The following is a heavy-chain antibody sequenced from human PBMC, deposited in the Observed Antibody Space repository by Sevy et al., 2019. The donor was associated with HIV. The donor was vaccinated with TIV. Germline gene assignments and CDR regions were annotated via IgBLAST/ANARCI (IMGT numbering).Heavy chain of an antibody. CDR3: ARERRSSGIDY. D-gene: IGHD3-10*01. J-gene: IGHJ4*01. CDR2: IWYEGINK. CDR1: GFAFSTYG. V-gene: IGHV3-33*01. Sequence: GGSLRLSCTASGFAFSTYGMHWVRQAPGKGLEWVASIWYEGINKDYAEPVKGRFTISRDNSKNTLYLQMNSLRVDDTAVDYCARERRSSGIDYWGQGTLVTVSS.